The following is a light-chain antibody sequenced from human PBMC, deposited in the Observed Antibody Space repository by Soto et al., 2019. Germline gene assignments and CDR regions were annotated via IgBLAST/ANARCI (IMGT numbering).Light chain of an antibody. CDR2: AAS. CDR3: QKYNSAPFT. V-gene: IGKV1-27*01. CDR1: QASSNY. Sequence: DVQMTQSPTSLSASVGVSVKITCRASQASSNYLTWYQQKPGQVPNLLIYAASTRHSGVPYRFSGSGSGTDFTLTISSLQPEDVATYYCQKYNSAPFTFGPGTKVEIK. J-gene: IGKJ3*01.